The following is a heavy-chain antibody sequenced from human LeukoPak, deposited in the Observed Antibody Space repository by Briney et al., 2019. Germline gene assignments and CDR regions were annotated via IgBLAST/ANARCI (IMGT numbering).Heavy chain of an antibody. J-gene: IGHJ4*02. V-gene: IGHV3-33*01. CDR3: ARDIAGRTSWSSGGVMDY. CDR2: IWYDGNNK. CDR1: GFIFSSYG. D-gene: IGHD2-15*01. Sequence: GGSLRLSCAASGFIFSSYGVHWVRQAPGKGLEWVAVIWYDGNNKYYADSVKGRFTISRDNSKNTVSLQMNSLRAEDTAVYYCARDIAGRTSWSSGGVMDYWGQGTLVTVSA.